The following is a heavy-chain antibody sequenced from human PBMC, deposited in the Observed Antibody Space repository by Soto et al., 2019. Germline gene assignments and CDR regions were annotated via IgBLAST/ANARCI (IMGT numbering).Heavy chain of an antibody. CDR3: AKKYHYGSGTYLYYFDY. D-gene: IGHD3-10*01. CDR1: GFTFSHFA. J-gene: IGHJ4*02. Sequence: EVQLLESGGGLVQPGGSLRLSCAASGFTFSHFAMSWVRQAPGQGLEWVPTLSGADDSTYYADAVKDRFTISRDNSKNTLYLPLTSLRAEDSAVYYWAKKYHYGSGTYLYYFDYWGQGTLVTVSS. CDR2: LSGADDST. V-gene: IGHV3-23*01.